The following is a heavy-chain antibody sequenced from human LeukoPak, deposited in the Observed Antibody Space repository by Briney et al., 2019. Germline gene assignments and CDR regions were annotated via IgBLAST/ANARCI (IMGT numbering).Heavy chain of an antibody. D-gene: IGHD6-13*01. CDR3: AKGYGSSWYPLWFDP. V-gene: IGHV3-9*03. CDR2: ISWNSGSI. Sequence: PGGSLRLSCAASGFTFDDYAMHWVRQAPGKGLEWVSGISWNSGSIGYADSVKGRFTISRDNAKNSLYLQMNSLRAEDMALHYCAKGYGSSWYPLWFDPWGQGTLVTVSS. J-gene: IGHJ5*02. CDR1: GFTFDDYA.